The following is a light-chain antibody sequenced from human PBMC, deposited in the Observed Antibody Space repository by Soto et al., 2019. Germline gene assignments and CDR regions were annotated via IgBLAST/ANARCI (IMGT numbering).Light chain of an antibody. J-gene: IGLJ2*01. CDR3: AAWDDSLRGVV. Sequence: QSVLTQPPSASGTPGQRVTISCSGSLSNIGSNFIYWYQQLPGSAPKLLINRNNERPSGVPDRFSGSKSGTSASPAISGLRSEDEADYHCAAWDDSLRGVVFGGGTKVTVL. CDR1: LSNIGSNF. V-gene: IGLV1-47*01. CDR2: RNN.